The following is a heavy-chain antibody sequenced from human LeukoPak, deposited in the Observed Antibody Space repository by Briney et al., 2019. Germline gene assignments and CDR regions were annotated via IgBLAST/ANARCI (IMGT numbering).Heavy chain of an antibody. CDR2: ISSSSSYI. CDR1: GFTFSSYS. CDR3: ARDIAIAPFDY. D-gene: IGHD3-16*02. V-gene: IGHV3-21*01. Sequence: GGSLRLSCAASGFTFSSYSMNWVRQAPGKGLGWVSSISSSSSYIYYADSVKGRFTISRDNANNSLYLQMNSLRAEDTAVYYCARDIAIAPFDYWGQGTLVTVSS. J-gene: IGHJ4*02.